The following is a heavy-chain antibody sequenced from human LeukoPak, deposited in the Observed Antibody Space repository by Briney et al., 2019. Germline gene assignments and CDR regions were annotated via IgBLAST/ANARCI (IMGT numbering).Heavy chain of an antibody. CDR3: AKDGRNYYDSSGSWGY. Sequence: GGSLRLSCAASGFTFSSYTMNWVRQAPGKGLEWLSYISSSGSTIYYADSVKGRFTISRDNAKNSLYLQMNSLRAEDTAVYYCAKDGRNYYDSSGSWGYWGQGTLVTVSS. D-gene: IGHD3-22*01. CDR1: GFTFSSYT. J-gene: IGHJ4*02. CDR2: ISSSGSTI. V-gene: IGHV3-48*01.